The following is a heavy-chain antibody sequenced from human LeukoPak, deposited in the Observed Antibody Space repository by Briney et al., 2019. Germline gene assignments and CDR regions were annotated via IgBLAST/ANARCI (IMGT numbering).Heavy chain of an antibody. CDR2: ISRSGSTK. Sequence: GGSLGLSCAASGFTFSDYNMRWIRQAPGKGLEWVSSISRSGSTKYYADSVKGRFTISRDNAKNSLFLQMSSLRAEDTAVYYCARDYYYGSGRLDYWGQGTLVTVSS. V-gene: IGHV3-11*01. D-gene: IGHD3-10*01. CDR3: ARDYYYGSGRLDY. J-gene: IGHJ4*02. CDR1: GFTFSDYN.